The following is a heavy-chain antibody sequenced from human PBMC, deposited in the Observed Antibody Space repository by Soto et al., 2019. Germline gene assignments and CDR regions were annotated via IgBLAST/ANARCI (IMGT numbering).Heavy chain of an antibody. V-gene: IGHV3-30-3*01. CDR1: GFTFSSYA. CDR3: ARDYSSGWYVGY. D-gene: IGHD6-19*01. CDR2: ISYDGSNK. J-gene: IGHJ4*02. Sequence: QVPLVESGGGVVQPGRSLRLSCAASGFTFSSYAMHWVRQAPGKGLEWVAVISYDGSNKYYADSVKGRFTISRDNSKNTLYLQMNSLRAEDTAVYYCARDYSSGWYVGYWGQGTLVTVSS.